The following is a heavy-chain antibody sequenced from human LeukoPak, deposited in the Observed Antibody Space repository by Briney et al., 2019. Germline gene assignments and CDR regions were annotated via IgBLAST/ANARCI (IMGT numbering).Heavy chain of an antibody. CDR2: IKPDGSEK. CDR3: ARGRMAVAGSYEY. V-gene: IGHV3-7*05. D-gene: IGHD6-19*01. Sequence: PGGSLRLSCAASGITFCSYWMTWVRQAPGKGLECVANIKPDGSEKHYVDSVEGRFTISKDNTKNALFLEMNSLRAEDAAVYYGARGRMAVAGSYEYWGQGTLVTVSS. J-gene: IGHJ4*02. CDR1: GITFCSYW.